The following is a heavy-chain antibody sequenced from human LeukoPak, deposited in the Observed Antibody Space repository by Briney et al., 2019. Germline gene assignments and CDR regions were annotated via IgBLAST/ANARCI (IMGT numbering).Heavy chain of an antibody. V-gene: IGHV3-23*01. D-gene: IGHD3-10*01. CDR1: GFDFKNFA. CDR3: AKGVLWFGNYYYYGMDV. J-gene: IGHJ6*02. CDR2: ISGSGVST. Sequence: GGSLRLSCAASGFDFKNFAISWVRQAPGKGLEWVSAISGSGVSTYYADSVKGRFTISRDNSKNTLHLQMNSLRAEDTAVYYCAKGVLWFGNYYYYGMDVWGQGTTVTVSS.